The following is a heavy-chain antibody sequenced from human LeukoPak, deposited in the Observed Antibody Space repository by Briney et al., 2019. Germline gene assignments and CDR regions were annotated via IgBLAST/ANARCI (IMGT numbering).Heavy chain of an antibody. Sequence: GGSLRLSCAASGFTFSSYAMSWVRQAPGKGLEWVSAISGSGGSTYYADSVKGRFTISRDNSKNTLYLQMNSLRAEDTAVYYCAKDFFTIVVVPAADTTQTDYWGQGTLVTVST. CDR2: ISGSGGST. CDR1: GFTFSSYA. V-gene: IGHV3-23*01. CDR3: AKDFFTIVVVPAADTTQTDY. D-gene: IGHD2-2*01. J-gene: IGHJ4*02.